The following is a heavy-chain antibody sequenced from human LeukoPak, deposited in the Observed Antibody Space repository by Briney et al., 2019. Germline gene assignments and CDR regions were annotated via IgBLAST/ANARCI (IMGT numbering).Heavy chain of an antibody. V-gene: IGHV4-31*03. CDR1: GGSISSGGYY. CDR3: ARVDCSGGSCYGVWFDP. J-gene: IGHJ5*02. CDR2: IYYSGST. D-gene: IGHD2-15*01. Sequence: SETLSPTCTVSGGSISSGGYYWSWIRQHPGKGLEWIGYIYYSGSTYYNPSLKSRVTVSVDTSKNQFSLKLSSVTAADTAVYYCARVDCSGGSCYGVWFDPWGQGTLVTVSS.